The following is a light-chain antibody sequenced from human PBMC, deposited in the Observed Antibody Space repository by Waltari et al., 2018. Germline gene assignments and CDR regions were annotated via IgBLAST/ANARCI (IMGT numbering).Light chain of an antibody. CDR1: ESINSW. V-gene: IGKV1-5*03. J-gene: IGKJ1*01. CDR2: KAS. CDR3: QQYHDYWT. Sequence: DIQMTQSPSTLSASIGDRVTITCRASESINSWLAWYQQRPGEAPKLLIYKASALESGVPSRISASGSGTEFTLTISSLQPDDFAPYYCQQYHDYWTFGQGTKVEIK.